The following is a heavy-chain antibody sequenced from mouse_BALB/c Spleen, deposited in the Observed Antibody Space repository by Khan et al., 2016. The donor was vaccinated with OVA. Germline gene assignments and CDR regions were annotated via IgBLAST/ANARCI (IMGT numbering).Heavy chain of an antibody. CDR1: GYSFTSYW. D-gene: IGHD4-1*01. V-gene: IGHV1-5*01. CDR2: IYPGNSDT. Sequence: VQLQQSGTVLARPGASVKMSCKASGYSFTSYWMHWVKQRPGQGLEWTGAIYPGNSDTSYNQNFKGKAKLTAVTSASTAYMELSSLTNEDSAVYYCTRKELGRGFAYWGQGTLVTVSA. CDR3: TRKELGRGFAY. J-gene: IGHJ3*01.